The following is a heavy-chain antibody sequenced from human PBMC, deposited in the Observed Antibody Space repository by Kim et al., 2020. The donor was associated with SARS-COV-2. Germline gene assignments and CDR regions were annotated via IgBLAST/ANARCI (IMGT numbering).Heavy chain of an antibody. V-gene: IGHV4-38-2*02. Sequence: SETLSLTCTVSGSSIGSGYYWGWIRQPPGRGLEWIGSISHSGHSYYNPSLQSRVTISVDTSKKQFSLKLKSVTAAATAVYYCARKVVSGWYNFDMWGQGRMVTVSS. D-gene: IGHD6-13*01. J-gene: IGHJ3*02. CDR2: ISHSGHS. CDR3: ARKVVSGWYNFDM. CDR1: GSSIGSGYY.